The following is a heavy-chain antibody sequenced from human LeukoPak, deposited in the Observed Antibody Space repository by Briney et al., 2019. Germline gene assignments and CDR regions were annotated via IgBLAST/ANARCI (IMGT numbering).Heavy chain of an antibody. CDR2: IYYSGST. Sequence: SETLSLTCTVSGGSISSSSYYWGWIRQPPGKGREWIGSIYYSGSTYYNPSLKSRVTISVDTSKNQFSLKLSSVSAADTAVYYCARQMGATITFADYWGQGTLVTVSS. D-gene: IGHD1-26*01. V-gene: IGHV4-39*01. CDR3: ARQMGATITFADY. J-gene: IGHJ4*02. CDR1: GGSISSSSYY.